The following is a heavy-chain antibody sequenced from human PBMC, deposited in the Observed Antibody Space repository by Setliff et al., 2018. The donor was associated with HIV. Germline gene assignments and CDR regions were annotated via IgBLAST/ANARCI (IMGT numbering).Heavy chain of an antibody. J-gene: IGHJ2*01. V-gene: IGHV5-51*01. D-gene: IGHD3-9*01. Sequence: PGESLKISCKGFGYNFASSWIGWVRQMPGKGLEWMGIIYPGDSHSTYSPSFQGHITISADKSLTTAYLQWNSLRASDSAIYYCARQRMERTSYNFFTSYWRWSPADGADWYFDLWGRGTLVTVSS. CDR1: GYNFASSW. CDR2: IYPGDSHS. CDR3: ARQRMERTSYNFFTSYWRWSPADGADWYFDL.